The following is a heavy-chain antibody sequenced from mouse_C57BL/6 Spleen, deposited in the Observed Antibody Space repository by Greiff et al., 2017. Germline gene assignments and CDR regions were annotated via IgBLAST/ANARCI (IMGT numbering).Heavy chain of an antibody. J-gene: IGHJ2*01. CDR3: ARRAVVATDYFDY. V-gene: IGHV1-69*01. D-gene: IGHD1-1*01. Sequence: QVQLQQPGAELVMPGASVKLSCKASGYTFTSYWMHWVKQRPGQGLEWIGEIDPSDSYTNYNQKFKGKSTLTVDKSSSTAYMQLSSLTSEDSAVYDCARRAVVATDYFDYWGQGTTLTVSS. CDR1: GYTFTSYW. CDR2: IDPSDSYT.